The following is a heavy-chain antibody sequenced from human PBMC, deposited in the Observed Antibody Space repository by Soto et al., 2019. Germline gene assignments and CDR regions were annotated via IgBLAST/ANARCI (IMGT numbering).Heavy chain of an antibody. Sequence: QVHLVQSGAEVKKPGASMKVSCEVSGYTLTEFSMHWVRQSPGKGLEWMGVFDPADGEAIYAPKFQCRVTLTEDTSTDTAYLELSSLTSEDTAIDYCATDDSHGDYTFDDWGQGSLVTVSS. CDR3: ATDDSHGDYTFDD. V-gene: IGHV1-24*01. CDR2: FDPADGEA. J-gene: IGHJ4*02. CDR1: GYTLTEFS. D-gene: IGHD2-21*01.